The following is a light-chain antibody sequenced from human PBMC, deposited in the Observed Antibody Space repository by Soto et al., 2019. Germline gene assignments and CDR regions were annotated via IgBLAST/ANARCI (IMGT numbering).Light chain of an antibody. J-gene: IGKJ1*01. V-gene: IGKV3-20*01. CDR2: RTF. CDR1: QSIASSY. Sequence: EIVLTQSPGTLSLSPGQRATLSCRASQSIASSYLAWYQQKPGQPPRLLLYRTFNRATGIPDRFSGSGSGTDFTLTISRLEPEDFAVYYCQQYGSSPRTFGQGTKVEIK. CDR3: QQYGSSPRT.